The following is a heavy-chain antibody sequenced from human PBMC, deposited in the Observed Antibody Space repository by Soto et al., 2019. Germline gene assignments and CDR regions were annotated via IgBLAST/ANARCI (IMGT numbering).Heavy chain of an antibody. V-gene: IGHV1-8*01. Sequence: QVQLVQSGAEVKKPGASVKASCKASGYAFTSYDINWVRQTTRQGLEWMGWIDPYSGNTGYAQRFQGRVTVTRNTSINTAYMELSSLSSEDTAVYYCARRQQPYYYYGLDVWGQGTTVTVSS. CDR2: IDPYSGNT. J-gene: IGHJ6*02. D-gene: IGHD6-13*01. CDR3: ARRQQPYYYYGLDV. CDR1: GYAFTSYD.